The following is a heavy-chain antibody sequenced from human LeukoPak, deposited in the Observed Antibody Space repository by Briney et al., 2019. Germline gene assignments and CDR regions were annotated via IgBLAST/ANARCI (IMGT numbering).Heavy chain of an antibody. CDR1: GGSISSYS. CDR3: ARHREKGAFDV. CDR2: IYYSGST. D-gene: IGHD5-24*01. V-gene: IGHV4-59*01. Sequence: PSETLSLTCTVSGGSISSYSWSWIRQPPGKGLEWIGYIYYSGSTNYNPSFKSRVTISVDTSKNQFSLKLSSVTAADTAVYYCARHREKGAFDVWGQGTMVTVSS. J-gene: IGHJ3*01.